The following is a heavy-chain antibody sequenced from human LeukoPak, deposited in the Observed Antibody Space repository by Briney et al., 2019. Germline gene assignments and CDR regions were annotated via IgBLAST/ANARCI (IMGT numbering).Heavy chain of an antibody. V-gene: IGHV4-4*07. D-gene: IGHD3-10*01. J-gene: IGHJ4*02. Sequence: SETLSLTCTVSGGSISSYYWSWIRQPAGKGLEWIGRIYTSGSITYNPSFKSRVSMSVDTSKNQFSLKLSSVTAADTAVYFCARDERGFGELYDYWGQGTLVTVSS. CDR2: IYTSGSI. CDR1: GGSISSYY. CDR3: ARDERGFGELYDY.